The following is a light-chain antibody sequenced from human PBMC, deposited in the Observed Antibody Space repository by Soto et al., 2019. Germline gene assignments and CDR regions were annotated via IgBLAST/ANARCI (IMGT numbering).Light chain of an antibody. V-gene: IGKV3-20*01. J-gene: IGKJ1*01. Sequence: EIVLTQSPGTLSLSPGERAXLSCRASQTISSNYFAWYQQKPGQAPRLLIYGISTRATGIPDRFSGSGSGTDFTLTISRLEPEDFAVYYCEQYGSSPRTFGQGTKVDIK. CDR2: GIS. CDR3: EQYGSSPRT. CDR1: QTISSNY.